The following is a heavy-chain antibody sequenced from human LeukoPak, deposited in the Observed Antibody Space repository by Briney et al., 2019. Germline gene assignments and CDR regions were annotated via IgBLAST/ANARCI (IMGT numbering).Heavy chain of an antibody. J-gene: IGHJ6*02. Sequence: SETLSLTCTVSGGSINSYYWSWIRQPPGKGLEYIGYIYYSGSTNYNPSLKRRVTISVDTSKNQFSLKLSSVTAADTAVYYCARGPRVVRGVHYYYYGMDVWGQGTTVTVSS. CDR3: ARGPRVVRGVHYYYYGMDV. CDR1: GGSINSYY. CDR2: IYYSGST. D-gene: IGHD3-10*01. V-gene: IGHV4-59*12.